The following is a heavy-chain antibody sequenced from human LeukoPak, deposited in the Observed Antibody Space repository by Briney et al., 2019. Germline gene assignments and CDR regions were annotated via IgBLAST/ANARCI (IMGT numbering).Heavy chain of an antibody. CDR2: IYSGGST. CDR3: ASMELNAFDI. V-gene: IGHV3-66*01. J-gene: IGHJ3*02. CDR1: GFTVSSND. D-gene: IGHD4/OR15-4a*01. Sequence: PGGSLRLSCAASGFTVSSNDMNWVRQAPGKGLEWVSVIYSGGSTYYADSVKGRFTISRDNSKNTLYLQMNSLRAEDTAVYYCASMELNAFDIWGQGTMVTVSS.